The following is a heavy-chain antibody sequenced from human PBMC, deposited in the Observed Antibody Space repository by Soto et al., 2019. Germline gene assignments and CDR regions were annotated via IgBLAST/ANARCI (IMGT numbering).Heavy chain of an antibody. J-gene: IGHJ6*03. CDR3: VRATAARQRDYSYHYYLHI. CDR2: INPNGGST. Sequence: QVQLVQSGAEVKKPGASVKVSCKASGYTFINYYIHWVRQAPGQGLEWMGVINPNGGSTVYAQKFQGTVTLTRYTSTSTVYVELSSLRSDDTAVYFCVRATAARQRDYSYHYYLHIWGKGTTVTVSS. CDR1: GYTFINYY. V-gene: IGHV1-46*03. D-gene: IGHD6-6*01.